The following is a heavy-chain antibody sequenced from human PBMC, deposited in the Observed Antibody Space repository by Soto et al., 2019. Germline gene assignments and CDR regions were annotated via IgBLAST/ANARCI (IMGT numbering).Heavy chain of an antibody. CDR3: ARAHGPYYDSSYYGLARNYFDY. D-gene: IGHD3-22*01. CDR2: ISFDGSNR. V-gene: IGHV3-30-3*01. Sequence: LRLSCAATGFTFSSHAMNWVRQAPGKGLEWVSVISFDGSNRYYAESVRGRYTISRDNSKNILYLHMNSLRPDDTAIYYCARAHGPYYDSSYYGLARNYFDYWGQGALVTVSS. J-gene: IGHJ4*02. CDR1: GFTFSSHA.